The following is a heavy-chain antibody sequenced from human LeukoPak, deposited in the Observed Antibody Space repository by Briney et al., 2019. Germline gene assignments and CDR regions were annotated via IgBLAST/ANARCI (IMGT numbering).Heavy chain of an antibody. CDR1: GGSISSSNW. D-gene: IGHD2-2*01. CDR2: IYHSGST. Sequence: KPSETLSLTCTVSGGSISSSNWWSWVRQPPGKGLEWIGEIYHSGSTNYNPSLKSRVTISVDKSKNQFSLKLSSVTAADTAVYYCARAPYCSSTSCYLLWFDPWGQGTLVTVSS. J-gene: IGHJ5*02. V-gene: IGHV4-4*02. CDR3: ARAPYCSSTSCYLLWFDP.